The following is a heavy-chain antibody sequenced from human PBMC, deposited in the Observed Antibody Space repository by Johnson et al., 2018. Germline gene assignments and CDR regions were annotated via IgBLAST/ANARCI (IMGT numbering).Heavy chain of an antibody. D-gene: IGHD3-16*01. V-gene: IGHV4-59*01. CDR2: IYYSGST. Sequence: QVQLQESGPGLVKPSETLSLTCTVSGDSISGYYWNWVRQSPGKGLEWIGYIYYSGSTNYNPSLKGRAPISLDTPKNQISLKLRSVTAADTAVYYCARGPPRIVMMPDELDAVDIGGQGTVVTVSS. J-gene: IGHJ3*02. CDR1: GDSISGYY. CDR3: ARGPPRIVMMPDELDAVDI.